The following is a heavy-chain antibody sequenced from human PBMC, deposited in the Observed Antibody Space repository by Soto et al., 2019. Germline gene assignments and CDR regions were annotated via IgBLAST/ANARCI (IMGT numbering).Heavy chain of an antibody. Sequence: SVKVSCKASGGTFSSYAISWVRQAPGQGLEWMGGIIPIFGTANYAQKFQGRVTITADESTSTAYMELSSLRSEDTAVYYCARARAVTTYWFDPWGQGTLVTVSS. CDR3: ARARAVTTYWFDP. D-gene: IGHD4-17*01. CDR2: IIPIFGTA. CDR1: GGTFSSYA. J-gene: IGHJ5*02. V-gene: IGHV1-69*13.